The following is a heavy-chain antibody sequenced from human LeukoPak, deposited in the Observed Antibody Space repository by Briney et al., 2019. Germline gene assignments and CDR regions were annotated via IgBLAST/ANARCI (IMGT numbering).Heavy chain of an antibody. CDR1: GFTFSDCY. J-gene: IGHJ4*02. Sequence: GGSLRLSCVASGFTFSDCYMSWVRQAPGKGLEWVSYISGSGRALHYADSVQGRFTISRDNAKNSVFLEMNSLRAEDTAVYYCARAAFAWLSYFDYWGQGTLVTVSS. D-gene: IGHD3-9*01. V-gene: IGHV3-11*04. CDR2: ISGSGRAL. CDR3: ARAAFAWLSYFDY.